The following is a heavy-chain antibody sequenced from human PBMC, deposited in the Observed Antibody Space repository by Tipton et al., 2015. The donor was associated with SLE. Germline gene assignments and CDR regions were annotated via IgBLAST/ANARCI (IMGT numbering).Heavy chain of an antibody. Sequence: TLSLTCSVSGGSVTSFYWSWIRQPPGKGLEWIGYIFYTGSANYNPSLESRVTISLDTSKNQFSLKLNSVTAADTAVYYCARDRFHGWFDPWGQGTLVTVSS. V-gene: IGHV4-59*02. J-gene: IGHJ5*02. CDR2: IFYTGSA. CDR3: ARDRFHGWFDP. CDR1: GGSVTSFY.